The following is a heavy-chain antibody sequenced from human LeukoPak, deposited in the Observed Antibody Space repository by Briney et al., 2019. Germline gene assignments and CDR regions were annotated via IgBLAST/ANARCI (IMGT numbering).Heavy chain of an antibody. D-gene: IGHD1-26*01. CDR3: ARDSRHHRFLYWDWFDP. Sequence: PGGSLRLSCAASGFTFDDHGMSWVRQAPGKGLEWVSGIKWDGGRTGYADSVKGRFTISRDNAKNSVYLQMNSLRAEDTAVYYCARDSRHHRFLYWDWFDPWGQGTLVTVSS. CDR1: GFTFDDHG. J-gene: IGHJ5*02. V-gene: IGHV3-20*04. CDR2: IKWDGGRT.